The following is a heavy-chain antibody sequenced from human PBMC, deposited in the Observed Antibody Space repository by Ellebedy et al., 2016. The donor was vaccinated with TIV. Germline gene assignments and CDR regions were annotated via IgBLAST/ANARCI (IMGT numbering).Heavy chain of an antibody. Sequence: SQTLSLTCAISGDSVASNSAAWNWIRQSPSRGLEWLGRTYFTSKWYNDYAVSVKSRITINPDTSKNQFSLQLNSVTPDDTAVYYCARVISGYDYVDYWGQGTLVTVSS. D-gene: IGHD3-16*01. CDR3: ARVISGYDYVDY. V-gene: IGHV6-1*01. CDR1: GDSVASNSAA. J-gene: IGHJ4*02. CDR2: TYFTSKWYN.